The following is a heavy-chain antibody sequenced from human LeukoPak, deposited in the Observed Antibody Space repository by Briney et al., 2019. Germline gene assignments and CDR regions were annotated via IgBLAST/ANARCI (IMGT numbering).Heavy chain of an antibody. V-gene: IGHV1-69*13. D-gene: IGHD6-19*01. CDR3: ARGRMAGTYVFDS. Sequence: GASVKVSCKASGDTFSRYAISWVRQAPGQGLEWMGGIIPIFGTANYAQKFQGRVTITADESTSAAYMELSSLRSEDTVVYYCARGRMAGTYVFDSWGQGTLVTVSS. CDR1: GDTFSRYA. J-gene: IGHJ4*02. CDR2: IIPIFGTA.